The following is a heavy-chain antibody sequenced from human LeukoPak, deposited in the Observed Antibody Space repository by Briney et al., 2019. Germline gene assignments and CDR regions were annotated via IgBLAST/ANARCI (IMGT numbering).Heavy chain of an antibody. CDR1: GFTFSSYA. V-gene: IGHV3-23*01. D-gene: IGHD6-13*01. J-gene: IGHJ4*02. Sequence: GGSLRLSCAASGFTFSSYAMSWVRQAPGKGLEWVSAIVGSGGSTYYADSVKGRFTISRDNSKNTLYLQMNSLRAEDTAVYYCARDFPLRRYREGGSSWGYFDYWGQGTLVTVSS. CDR2: IVGSGGST. CDR3: ARDFPLRRYREGGSSWGYFDY.